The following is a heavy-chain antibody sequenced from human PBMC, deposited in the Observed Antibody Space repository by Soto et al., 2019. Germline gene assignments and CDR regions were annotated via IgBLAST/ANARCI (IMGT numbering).Heavy chain of an antibody. J-gene: IGHJ4*02. D-gene: IGHD3-3*01. V-gene: IGHV1-18*01. CDR2: ISAYNGNT. CDR1: GYTFTSYC. Sequence: ASVKVSCNASGYTFTSYCISWVRQAPGQGLEWMGWISAYNGNTNYAQKLQGRVTMTTDTSTSTAYMELRSLRSDDTAVYYCARDTVRTIFGVVNDYWGQGTLVTVSS. CDR3: ARDTVRTIFGVVNDY.